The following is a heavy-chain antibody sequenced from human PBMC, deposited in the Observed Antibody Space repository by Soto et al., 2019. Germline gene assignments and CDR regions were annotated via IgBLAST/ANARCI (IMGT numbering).Heavy chain of an antibody. D-gene: IGHD1-26*01. CDR3: ASRVGATSFDFDY. V-gene: IGHV1-8*01. J-gene: IGHJ4*02. CDR2: MNPNSGST. Sequence: QVQLVQSGAEVKKPGASVKVSCKASGYTFTSYDVNWVRLAPGQELEWMGWMNPNSGSTDYAQKFQGRVTMTRNISISTAYMELSSLRSEDTAVYYCASRVGATSFDFDYWGQGTLVTVSS. CDR1: GYTFTSYD.